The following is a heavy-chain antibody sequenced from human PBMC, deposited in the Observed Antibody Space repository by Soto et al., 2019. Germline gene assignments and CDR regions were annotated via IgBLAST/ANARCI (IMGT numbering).Heavy chain of an antibody. V-gene: IGHV3-33*06. CDR3: AKHKVDY. CDR1: GFTFSSYG. J-gene: IGHJ4*02. CDR2: IYYDGSDK. Sequence: QVQLVESGGGVVQPGRSLRLSCAASGFTFSSYGMYWVRQAPGKGLEWVALIYYDGSDKYYADTGKGRFTVSRDNSKNTPHLQMNSQRAEDTAVYYCAKHKVDYWGQGTLVTVSS.